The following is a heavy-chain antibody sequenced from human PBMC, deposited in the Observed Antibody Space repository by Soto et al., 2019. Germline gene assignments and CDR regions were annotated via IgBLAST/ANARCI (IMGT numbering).Heavy chain of an antibody. J-gene: IGHJ4*02. V-gene: IGHV3-7*01. CDR3: ASRGYSGYDPLFDY. Sequence: GGSLRLSCAASGFTFSSYWMSWVRQAPGQGLEWVANIKQDGSEKYYVVSVKGRSTISRENAKNSLYLQMNSLRAEDTALYYCASRGYSGYDPLFDYWGQGTLVTVAS. CDR2: IKQDGSEK. D-gene: IGHD5-12*01. CDR1: GFTFSSYW.